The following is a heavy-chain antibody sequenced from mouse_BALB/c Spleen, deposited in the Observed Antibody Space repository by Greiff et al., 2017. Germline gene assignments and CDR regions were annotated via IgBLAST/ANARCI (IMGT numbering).Heavy chain of an antibody. CDR1: GFSLTSYG. D-gene: IGHD3-1*01. J-gene: IGHJ4*01. CDR3: ARHGARTYAMDY. CDR2: IWSDGST. Sequence: VKLMESGPDLVAPSQSLSITCTVSGFSLTSYGVHWVRQPPGKGLEWLVVIWSDGSTTYNSALKSRLSISKDNSKSQVFLKMNSLQTDDTAMYYCARHGARTYAMDYWGQGTSVTVSS. V-gene: IGHV2-6-2*01.